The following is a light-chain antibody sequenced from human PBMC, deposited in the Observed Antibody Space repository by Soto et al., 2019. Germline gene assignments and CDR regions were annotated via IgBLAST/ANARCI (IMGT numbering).Light chain of an antibody. CDR3: QQSYSIPRT. J-gene: IGKJ3*01. V-gene: IGKV1-39*01. CDR2: APS. Sequence: DIQMTQSPSSLSASVGDRVTITCRASQSISSYLNWYQQKPGKAPKLLIYAPSNLQSGVPSRFSGSGSGTDFTLTISSLQPEDFATYYCQQSYSIPRTFGPGTKVDIK. CDR1: QSISSY.